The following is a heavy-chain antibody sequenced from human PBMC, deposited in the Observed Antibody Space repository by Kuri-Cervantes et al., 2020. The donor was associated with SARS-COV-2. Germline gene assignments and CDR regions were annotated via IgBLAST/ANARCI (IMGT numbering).Heavy chain of an antibody. D-gene: IGHD2-2*01. V-gene: IGHV4-39*01. Sequence: SETLSLTCTVSGGSISSSSYYWGWIRQPPGKGLEWIGSIYYSGSTYYNPSLKRRVTISVDTSKNQYSLKLSSVTAADTAVYYCARLIVVVPADTFPVSAFDIWGQGTMVTVSS. J-gene: IGHJ3*02. CDR3: ARLIVVVPADTFPVSAFDI. CDR2: IYYSGST. CDR1: GGSISSSSYY.